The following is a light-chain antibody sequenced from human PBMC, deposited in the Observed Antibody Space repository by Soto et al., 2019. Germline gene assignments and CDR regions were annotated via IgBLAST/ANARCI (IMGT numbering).Light chain of an antibody. CDR2: GAS. J-gene: IGKJ2*01. CDR1: QSVSSN. Sequence: EIVLTQSPATLSVSPGEGATLSCRASQSVSSNLAWYQQKPGQAPRLLIYGASTRATGIPARFSGSGSGTEFTLSISSLQSEDFAVYYCQQYNNWPGYTFGQGTKLEIK. CDR3: QQYNNWPGYT. V-gene: IGKV3-15*01.